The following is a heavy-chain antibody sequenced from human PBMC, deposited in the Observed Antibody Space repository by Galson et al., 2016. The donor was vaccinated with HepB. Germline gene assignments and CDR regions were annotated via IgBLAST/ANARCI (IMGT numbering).Heavy chain of an antibody. D-gene: IGHD3-3*01. J-gene: IGHJ3*02. CDR2: ISSGSSYI. V-gene: IGHV3-21*01. Sequence: SLRLSCAASGFSFSSYSMNWVRQAPGKGLEWVSSISSGSSYIYSADSLKGRFTISRDNAKKSLYLQMNSLRDEDTAVYYCARDAWSGYYARDAFDIWGQGTMVTVSS. CDR1: GFSFSSYS. CDR3: ARDAWSGYYARDAFDI.